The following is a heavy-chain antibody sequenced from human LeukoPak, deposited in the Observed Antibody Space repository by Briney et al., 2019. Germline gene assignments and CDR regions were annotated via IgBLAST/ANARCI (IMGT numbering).Heavy chain of an antibody. CDR1: GFTLSSYW. J-gene: IGHJ6*03. CDR3: ARGVKGYDFWSGYSISYYYYYYMDV. Sequence: GGSLRLSCAASGFTLSSYWMSWVRQAPGKGLEWVANIKQDGSEKYYVDSVKGRFTISRDNAKNSLYLQMNSLRAEDTAVYYCARGVKGYDFWSGYSISYYYYYYMDVWGKGTTVTVSS. D-gene: IGHD3-3*01. CDR2: IKQDGSEK. V-gene: IGHV3-7*01.